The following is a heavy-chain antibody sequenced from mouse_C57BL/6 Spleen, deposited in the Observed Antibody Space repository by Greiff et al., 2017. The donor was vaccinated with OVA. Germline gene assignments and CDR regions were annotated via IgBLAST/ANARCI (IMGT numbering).Heavy chain of an antibody. V-gene: IGHV1-72*01. CDR1: GYTFTSYW. Sequence: QVQLQQPGAELVKPGASVKLSCKASGYTFTSYWIPWVKPRPGRGLEWIGRIDPNSGGTKYTEKFKSKATLTVDPPSSTAYMQLSSLTSEDSAVYYCARRGYDYDDYFDYWGQGTTLTVSS. J-gene: IGHJ2*01. D-gene: IGHD2-4*01. CDR3: ARRGYDYDDYFDY. CDR2: IDPNSGGT.